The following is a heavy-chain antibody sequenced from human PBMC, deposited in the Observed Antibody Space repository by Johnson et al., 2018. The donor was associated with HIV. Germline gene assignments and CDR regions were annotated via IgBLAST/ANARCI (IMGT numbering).Heavy chain of an antibody. CDR1: GFTFSDYY. J-gene: IGHJ3*02. D-gene: IGHD6-6*01. CDR3: AREEYTRERPEGAFEI. CDR2: ISSSSSTI. Sequence: QVQLVESGGGSVQPGGSLRLSCAASGFTFSDYYMSWIRQAPGKGLEWVSYISSSSSTIYYADSVKGRFTISRDNAKNSLYLQMNSRRAEDTAVYYCAREEYTRERPEGAFEIWGQGTMVTVSS. V-gene: IGHV3-11*04.